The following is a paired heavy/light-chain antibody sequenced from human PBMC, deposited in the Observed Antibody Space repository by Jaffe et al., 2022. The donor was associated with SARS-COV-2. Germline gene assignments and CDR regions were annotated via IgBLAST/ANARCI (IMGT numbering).Light chain of an antibody. V-gene: IGKV1-9*01. CDR1: QGISSY. CDR3: QQLNSYSRFT. CDR2: AAT. Sequence: DIQLTQSPSFLSASVGDRVTITCRASQGISSYLAWYQQKPEKAPKLLIYAATTLQSGVPSRFSGSGSGTEFTLTISSLQPEDFATYYCQQLNSYSRFTFGPGTKVDIK. J-gene: IGKJ3*01.
Heavy chain of an antibody. V-gene: IGHV5-51*01. J-gene: IGHJ6*02. CDR2: IYPGDSDT. Sequence: EVQLVQSGAEVKKPGESLKISCQGSGYSFTSHWIGWVRQMPGKGLELMGIIYPGDSDTRYSPSFQGQVTISADKSISTAYLQWSSLKASDTAMYYCARRAIGGYSGYDDYYYGMDVWGQGTTVTVSS. CDR3: ARRAIGGYSGYDDYYYGMDV. CDR1: GYSFTSHW. D-gene: IGHD5-12*01.